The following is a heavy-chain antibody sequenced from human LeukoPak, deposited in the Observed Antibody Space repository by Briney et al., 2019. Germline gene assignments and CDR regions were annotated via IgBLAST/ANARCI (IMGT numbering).Heavy chain of an antibody. CDR2: ISGSGGST. D-gene: IGHD6-13*01. CDR3: AKETAIAAAFGY. J-gene: IGHJ4*02. V-gene: IGHV3-23*01. Sequence: AISGSGGSTYYADSVKGRFTISRDNSKNTLYLQMNSLRAEDTAVYYCAKETAIAAAFGYWGQGTLVTVSS.